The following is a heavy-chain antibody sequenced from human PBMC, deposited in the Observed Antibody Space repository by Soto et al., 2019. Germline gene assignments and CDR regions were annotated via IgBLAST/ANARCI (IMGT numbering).Heavy chain of an antibody. D-gene: IGHD2-21*01. CDR1: GFTFSDYY. V-gene: IGHV3-11*01. CDR3: ARARVVGCGGHPHDY. CDR2: ISDGGRAM. J-gene: IGHJ4*02. Sequence: QVQLVESGGGLVKPGGSLRLSCAASGFTFSDYYMTWIRQAPGKGLEWVSCISDGGRAMYYADSVKGRFTISRDNADNSLYLQMNSLRAEDTAVYYGARARVVGCGGHPHDYWGQGSLVTVSS.